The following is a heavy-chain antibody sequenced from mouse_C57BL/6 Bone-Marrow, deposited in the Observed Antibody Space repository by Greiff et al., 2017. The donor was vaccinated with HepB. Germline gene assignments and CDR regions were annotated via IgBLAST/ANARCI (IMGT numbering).Heavy chain of an antibody. CDR1: GYTFTSYG. J-gene: IGHJ3*01. D-gene: IGHD1-1*01. Sequence: QVQLKESGAELARPGASVKLSCKASGYTFTSYGISWVKQRTGQGLEWIGEIYPRSGNTYYNEKFKGKATLTADKSSSTAYMELRSLTSEDSAVYFCARSSSIYYYGSSSFAYWGQGTLVTVSA. V-gene: IGHV1-81*01. CDR2: IYPRSGNT. CDR3: ARSSSIYYYGSSSFAY.